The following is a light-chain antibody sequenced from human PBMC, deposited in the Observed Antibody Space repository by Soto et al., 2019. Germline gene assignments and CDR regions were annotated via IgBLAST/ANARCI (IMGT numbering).Light chain of an antibody. CDR1: QAISTY. V-gene: IGKV1-9*01. CDR3: QQLNTYPPT. J-gene: IGKJ4*01. CDR2: AAS. Sequence: DIQVTQSPSFLSASVGDRVTITCRASQAISTYLAWYQQKPGKAPKLLIYAASTLQSGVPSRFSGSGSGTEFTLTIRSLQPEDFATYYCQQLNTYPPTFGGGTKVEIK.